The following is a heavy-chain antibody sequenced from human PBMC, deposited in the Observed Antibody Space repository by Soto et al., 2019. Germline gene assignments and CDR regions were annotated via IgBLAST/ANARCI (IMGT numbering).Heavy chain of an antibody. V-gene: IGHV4-30-4*01. J-gene: IGHJ6*02. Sequence: SETLSLTCTVSGCSISSGDYYWSWIRQPPGKGLEWIGYIYYSGSTYYNPSLKSRVTISVDTSKNQFSLKLSSVTAADTAVYYCARAPIGGGYYYYGMDVWGQGTTVTVSS. CDR3: ARAPIGGGYYYYGMDV. CDR1: GCSISSGDYY. D-gene: IGHD3-22*01. CDR2: IYYSGST.